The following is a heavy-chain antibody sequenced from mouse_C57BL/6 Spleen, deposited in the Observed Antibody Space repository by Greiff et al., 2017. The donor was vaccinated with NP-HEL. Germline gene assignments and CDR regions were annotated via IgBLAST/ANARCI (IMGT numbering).Heavy chain of an antibody. J-gene: IGHJ3*01. CDR2: IDPSDSYT. CDR3: ARGVYGRLAY. D-gene: IGHD1-1*02. Sequence: QVQLQQPGAELVMPGASVKLSCKASGYTFTSYWMHWVKQRPGQGLEWIGEIDPSDSYTNYNQKFKGKSTLTVDKSSSTAYMQLSSLTSEDSAVYYCARGVYGRLAYWGQGTLVTVSA. V-gene: IGHV1-69*01. CDR1: GYTFTSYW.